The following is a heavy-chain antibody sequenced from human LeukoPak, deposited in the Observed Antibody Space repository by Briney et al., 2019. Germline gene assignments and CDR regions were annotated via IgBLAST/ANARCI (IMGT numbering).Heavy chain of an antibody. D-gene: IGHD6-25*01. J-gene: IGHJ6*03. CDR1: GFTFSSYS. CDR3: AKALDSSGLYYYYYMDV. Sequence: GGSLRLSCAASGFTFSSYSIHWVRQAPGKGLEWVAVISYDGSNKYYADSVKGRFTISRDNSKNTLYLQMNSLRAEDTAVYYCAKALDSSGLYYYYYMDVWGKGTTVTVSS. V-gene: IGHV3-30*18. CDR2: ISYDGSNK.